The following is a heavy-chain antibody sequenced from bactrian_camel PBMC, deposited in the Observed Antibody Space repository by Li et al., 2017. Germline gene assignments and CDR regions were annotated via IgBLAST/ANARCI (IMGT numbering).Heavy chain of an antibody. CDR2: ISDAGRT. V-gene: IGHV3S26*01. D-gene: IGHD1*01. Sequence: WSLVLSCTASYQYGTYCMAWFRQAPGKEREEVAKISDAGRTSYSDSVKDRFTISKDNAKNALYLEMNRLKPEDTAMYYCAAVRPPLIGACPRNYNYWGQ. CDR3: AAVRPPLIGACPRNYNY. CDR1: YQYGTYC. J-gene: IGHJ4*01.